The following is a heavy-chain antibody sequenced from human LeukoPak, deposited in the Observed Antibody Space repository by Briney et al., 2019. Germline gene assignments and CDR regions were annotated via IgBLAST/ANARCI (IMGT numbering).Heavy chain of an antibody. CDR3: ARGTIAAPGTDY. V-gene: IGHV3-7*01. J-gene: IGHJ4*02. CDR2: LKQDGSEK. Sequence: GGPLRLSCAASGFTFSGYWMHWVRQAPGKGLEWVANLKQDGSEKHFADSVKGRFTISRDNAGNSLYLQMNSLRAEDTAMYYCARGTIAAPGTDYWGQGTLVTVSS. D-gene: IGHD6-13*01. CDR1: GFTFSGYW.